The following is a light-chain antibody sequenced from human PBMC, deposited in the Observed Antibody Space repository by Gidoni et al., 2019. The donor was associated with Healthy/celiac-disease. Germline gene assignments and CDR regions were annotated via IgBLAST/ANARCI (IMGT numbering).Light chain of an antibody. CDR1: QSVSSY. J-gene: IGKJ2*04. Sequence: EIVLTQSPATLSLSPGERATLSCRASQSVSSYLAWYQQKPGQAPRLLIYDASNRATGIPAGFSGSGSGTDFTLTISSLEPEDFAVYYCQQRSNWPCSFXQXTKLEIK. V-gene: IGKV3-11*01. CDR3: QQRSNWPCS. CDR2: DAS.